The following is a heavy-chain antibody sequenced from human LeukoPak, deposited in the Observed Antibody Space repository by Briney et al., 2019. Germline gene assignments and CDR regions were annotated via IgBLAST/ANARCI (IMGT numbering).Heavy chain of an antibody. J-gene: IGHJ4*02. CDR2: IYSGGST. CDR1: GFTVSSNY. CDR3: VRASERYSYGYFDY. D-gene: IGHD5-18*01. V-gene: IGHV3-53*01. Sequence: GGSLRLSCAASGFTVSSNYMSWVRQAPGKGLEWVSVIYSGGSTYYADSVKGRFTISRDNSKNTLYLQMNSLRAEDTAVYYCVRASERYSYGYFDYWGQGTLVTVSS.